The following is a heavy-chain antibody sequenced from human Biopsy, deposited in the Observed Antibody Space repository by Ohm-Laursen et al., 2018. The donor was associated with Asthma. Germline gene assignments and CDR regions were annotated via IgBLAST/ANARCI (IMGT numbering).Heavy chain of an antibody. CDR2: IYYSGTT. CDR3: VRGSSSWHHGPFHYYYGLDV. Sequence: GTLSLTCSLSSGSGGYMRSGNYYWGWIRQPPGKGLEWIGSIYYSGTTYYNPSLESRVTVSAATSKNQLSLKLTSVTAADTAVYYCVRGSSSWHHGPFHYYYGLDVWGQGTTATVSS. D-gene: IGHD6-13*01. V-gene: IGHV4-39*01. CDR1: SGSGGYMRSGNYY. J-gene: IGHJ6*02.